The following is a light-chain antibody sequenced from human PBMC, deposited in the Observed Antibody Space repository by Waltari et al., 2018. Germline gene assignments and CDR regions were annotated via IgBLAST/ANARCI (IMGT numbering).Light chain of an antibody. Sequence: QSALPQPASVSGSPGQSITISCTGTSNDVGRWNYVSWYQQHPGKAPKLIIYEVTYRPAGVSSRYSGSESGKPASLTIAGLQAEDEADYYCSSFTSGSTVVFGGGTKLTVL. CDR2: EVT. J-gene: IGLJ2*01. CDR1: SNDVGRWNY. CDR3: SSFTSGSTVV. V-gene: IGLV2-14*01.